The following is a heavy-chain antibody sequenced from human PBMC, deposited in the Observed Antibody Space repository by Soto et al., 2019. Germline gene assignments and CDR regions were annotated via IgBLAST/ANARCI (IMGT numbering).Heavy chain of an antibody. CDR2: IIPIFGTA. J-gene: IGHJ6*02. V-gene: IGHV1-69*13. Sequence: SVKVSCKASGGTFSSYAISWVRQAPGQGLEWMGGIIPIFGTANYAQKFQGRVTITADESTSTAYMELSSLRSEDTAVYYCARDPREAAADNYYYNCMDVWGQGTTVTVSS. CDR1: GGTFSSYA. D-gene: IGHD6-13*01. CDR3: ARDPREAAADNYYYNCMDV.